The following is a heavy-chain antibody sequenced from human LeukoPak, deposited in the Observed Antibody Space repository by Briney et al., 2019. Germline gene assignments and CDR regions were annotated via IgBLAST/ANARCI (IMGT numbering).Heavy chain of an antibody. CDR2: ISAYNGNT. Sequence: ASVKVSCKAVGYTFSSYGISWVRQAPGQGLEWMGWISAYNGNTNYAQKLQGRVTMTTDTSTSTAYMELRSLRSDDTAVYYCARAPRDGDYHDLDYWGQGTLVTVSS. J-gene: IGHJ4*02. V-gene: IGHV1-18*01. CDR3: ARAPRDGDYHDLDY. CDR1: GYTFSSYG. D-gene: IGHD4-17*01.